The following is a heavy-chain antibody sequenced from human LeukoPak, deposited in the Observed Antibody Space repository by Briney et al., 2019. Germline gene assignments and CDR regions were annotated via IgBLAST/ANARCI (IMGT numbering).Heavy chain of an antibody. CDR3: ARVRWGGLYYFDY. Sequence: TGGSLRLSRAASGFTFSSYSMNWVRQAPGKGLEWVSSISSSSSYIYYADSVKGRFTISRDNAKNTLYLQMNSLRAEDTAVYYCARVRWGGLYYFDYWGQGTLVTVSS. J-gene: IGHJ4*02. CDR2: ISSSSSYI. V-gene: IGHV3-21*01. D-gene: IGHD3-16*01. CDR1: GFTFSSYS.